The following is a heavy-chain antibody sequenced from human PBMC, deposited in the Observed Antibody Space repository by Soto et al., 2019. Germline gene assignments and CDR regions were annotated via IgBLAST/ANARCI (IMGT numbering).Heavy chain of an antibody. Sequence: HPGGSLRLSCAASGFTFSNYGMHWVRQAPGKGLEWVAVIWYDGSKTYYADSVKGRFTISRDNSKNTLYLQMNSLRAEDTAVYYCARDGYTNSWPFGSFDDWGQGTLVTVSS. CDR1: GFTFSNYG. D-gene: IGHD6-13*01. J-gene: IGHJ4*02. V-gene: IGHV3-33*01. CDR2: IWYDGSKT. CDR3: ARDGYTNSWPFGSFDD.